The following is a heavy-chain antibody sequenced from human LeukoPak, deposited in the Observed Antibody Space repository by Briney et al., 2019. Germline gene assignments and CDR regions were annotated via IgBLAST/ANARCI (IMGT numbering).Heavy chain of an antibody. CDR1: GYTFTSYY. J-gene: IGHJ4*02. CDR3: ARERVAGYYDSSGYYYRRRLGFDY. D-gene: IGHD3-22*01. CDR2: INPSGGST. V-gene: IGHV1-46*01. Sequence: ASVKVSCKASGYTFTSYYMHWVRQAPGQGLEWMGIINPSGGSTSYAQKFQGRVTMTRDTSTSTVYMELSSLRSEGTAVYYCARERVAGYYDSSGYYYRRRLGFDYWGQGTLVTVSS.